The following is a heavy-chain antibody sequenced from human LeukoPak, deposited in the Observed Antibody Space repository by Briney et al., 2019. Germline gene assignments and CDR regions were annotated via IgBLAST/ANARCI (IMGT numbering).Heavy chain of an antibody. D-gene: IGHD6-13*01. V-gene: IGHV1-2*02. Sequence: ASVKVSCKASGYTFTDYYMHWVRQAPGQGLEWMGWINPNNGDTNYAQKFQGRVTMTRDTSISTAYLDLSRLRSDDTAVYYCARDFGWYSSSPSSFDYWGQGTLVTVSS. J-gene: IGHJ4*02. CDR1: GYTFTDYY. CDR2: INPNNGDT. CDR3: ARDFGWYSSSPSSFDY.